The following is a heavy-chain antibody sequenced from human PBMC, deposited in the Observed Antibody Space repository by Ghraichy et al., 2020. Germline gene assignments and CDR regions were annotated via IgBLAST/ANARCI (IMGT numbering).Heavy chain of an antibody. V-gene: IGHV3-43*02. J-gene: IGHJ6*02. D-gene: IGHD3-3*01. CDR2: ISGDGTST. CDR1: GFIFDDYA. Sequence: GGSLRLSCAASGFIFDDYAMQWVRQPPGKGLEWVSLISGDGTSTYYADSVKGRFTISRDNSKNSLYLQMNSLRTEDTALYYCAKDIGSGGLITIFGVGTYGMDVWGQGTTVTVSS. CDR3: AKDIGSGGLITIFGVGTYGMDV.